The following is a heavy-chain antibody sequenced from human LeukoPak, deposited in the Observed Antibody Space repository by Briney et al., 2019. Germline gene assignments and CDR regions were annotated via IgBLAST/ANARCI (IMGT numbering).Heavy chain of an antibody. D-gene: IGHD2-15*01. CDR2: ISGGGDSI. CDR3: ARGACSGGSCPFRGFYYYYYMDV. Sequence: GGSLRLSCSASGFTFRSYEMNWVRQAPGQGLEWISYISGGGDSIYYADSVKGRFTISRDNAENSLFLQMNSLRAEDTAVYYCARGACSGGSCPFRGFYYYYYMDVWGKGTTVTVSS. CDR1: GFTFRSYE. V-gene: IGHV3-48*03. J-gene: IGHJ6*03.